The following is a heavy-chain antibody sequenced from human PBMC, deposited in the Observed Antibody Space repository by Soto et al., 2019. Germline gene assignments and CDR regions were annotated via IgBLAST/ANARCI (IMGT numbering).Heavy chain of an antibody. CDR3: ARRGIAALAPGYFDL. Sequence: PGGSLRLSCAASGFTFSSYSMNWVRQAPGKGLEWVSYISSSSSTIYYADSVKGRFTISRDNAKNSLYLQMNSLRAEDTAVYYCARRGIAALAPGYFDLWGRGTLVTVSS. CDR2: ISSSSSTI. V-gene: IGHV3-48*01. D-gene: IGHD6-13*01. CDR1: GFTFSSYS. J-gene: IGHJ2*01.